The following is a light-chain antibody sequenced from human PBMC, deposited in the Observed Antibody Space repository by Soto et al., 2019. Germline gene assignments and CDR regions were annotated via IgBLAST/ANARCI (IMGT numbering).Light chain of an antibody. CDR3: QQYGSSTWT. CDR2: GAS. Sequence: EIVWTPSPGTLSLSPVERATISCRASQSVSSSYLAWYQQKPGQAPRLLIYGASSRATGIPDRFSGNGSGTDFTLTISRLEPEDFAVYYCQQYGSSTWTFGQGTKVDIK. CDR1: QSVSSSY. V-gene: IGKV3-20*01. J-gene: IGKJ1*01.